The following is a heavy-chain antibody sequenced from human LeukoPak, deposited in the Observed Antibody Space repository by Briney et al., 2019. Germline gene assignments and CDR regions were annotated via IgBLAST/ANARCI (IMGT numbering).Heavy chain of an antibody. J-gene: IGHJ4*02. Sequence: PSETLSLTCTVFGGSISSYYWSLIRQPPGKGLEWIGYIYYSGSTNYNPSLKSRVTISVDTSKNQFSLRLSSVTAADTAVYYCARSAGGGLLDYWGQGTLVTVSS. CDR3: ARSAGGGLLDY. V-gene: IGHV4-59*08. CDR1: GGSISSYY. CDR2: IYYSGST. D-gene: IGHD1-26*01.